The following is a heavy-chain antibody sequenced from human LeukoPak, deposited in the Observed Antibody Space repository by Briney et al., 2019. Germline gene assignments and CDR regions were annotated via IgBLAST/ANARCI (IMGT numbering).Heavy chain of an antibody. CDR2: IWYDGSNK. J-gene: IGHJ4*02. V-gene: IGHV3-33*01. Sequence: GSLRLSCAASGFTFSSYGMHWVRQAPGKGLEGVAVIWYDGSNKYYADSVKGRFTISRDNSKNTLYLQMNSLRAEDTAVYYCARLMGGGSSWYAIDYWGQGTLVTVSS. D-gene: IGHD6-13*01. CDR3: ARLMGGGSSWYAIDY. CDR1: GFTFSSYG.